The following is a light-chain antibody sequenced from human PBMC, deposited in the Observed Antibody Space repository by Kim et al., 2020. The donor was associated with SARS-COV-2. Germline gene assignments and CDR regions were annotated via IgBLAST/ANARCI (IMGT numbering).Light chain of an antibody. CDR3: AAWDDSLNGWV. Sequence: QSVLTRPTSASGTPGQRVTISCSGSSSNIGSNTVNWYQQLPGTAPKLLIYSNNQRPSGVPDRFSGSKSGTSASLAISGLQSEDEADYYCAAWDDSLNGWVFGGGTQLTVL. J-gene: IGLJ3*02. CDR2: SNN. V-gene: IGLV1-44*01. CDR1: SSNIGSNT.